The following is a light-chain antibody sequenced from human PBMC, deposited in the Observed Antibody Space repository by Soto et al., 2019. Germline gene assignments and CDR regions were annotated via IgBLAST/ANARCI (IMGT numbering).Light chain of an antibody. CDR1: QTVDNY. J-gene: IGKJ2*01. CDR2: AAS. V-gene: IGKV1-39*01. CDR3: HQTYNTLYT. Sequence: DIQITQSPSSLSASVGDRVTISCRTSQTVDNYLNWYQQKPGKAPQLLISAASTLQSGVPSRFSGSGSGTDFTLTISSLQPEDSATYYCHQTYNTLYTFGQGTKVDIK.